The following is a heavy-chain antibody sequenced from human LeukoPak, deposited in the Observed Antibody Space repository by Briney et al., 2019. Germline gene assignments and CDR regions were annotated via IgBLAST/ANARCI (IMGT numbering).Heavy chain of an antibody. CDR1: GGSISSGGYY. CDR2: IYYSGST. Sequence: PSETLSLTCTVSGGSISSGGYYWSWIRQHPGKGLEWIGYIYYSGSTYYNPSLKSRVTISVDTSKNQFSLKLSSVTAADTAVYCCARGDYGDPFYYYYGMDVWGQGTTVTVSS. J-gene: IGHJ6*02. CDR3: ARGDYGDPFYYYYGMDV. D-gene: IGHD4-17*01. V-gene: IGHV4-31*03.